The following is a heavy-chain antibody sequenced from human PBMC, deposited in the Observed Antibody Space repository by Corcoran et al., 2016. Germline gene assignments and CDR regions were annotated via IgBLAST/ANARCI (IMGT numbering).Heavy chain of an antibody. D-gene: IGHD7-27*01. CDR1: GFSLSNARMG. Sequence: QVTLKESGPVLVKPTETLTLTCTVSGFSLSNARMGVSWIRQPPGKALEWLAHIFSNDEKSYSTSLKSRLTIYKDTSKSQVVLTMTNMDPVDTATYYCARITRLGILPPSVDYWGQGTLVTVSS. V-gene: IGHV2-26*01. J-gene: IGHJ4*02. CDR3: ARITRLGILPPSVDY. CDR2: IFSNDEK.